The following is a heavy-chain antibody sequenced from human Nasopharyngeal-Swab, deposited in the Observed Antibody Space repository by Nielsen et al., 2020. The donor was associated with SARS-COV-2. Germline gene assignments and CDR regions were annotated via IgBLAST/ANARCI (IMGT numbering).Heavy chain of an antibody. CDR1: GGSFSGYY. V-gene: IGHV4-34*01. Sequence: SETLSLTCAVYGGSFSGYYWSWIRQPPGKGLEWIGEINHSGSTNYNPSLKSRVTISVDTSKNQFSLKLSSVTAADTAVYYCARLAIAARRGSGDYWGQGTLVTVSP. D-gene: IGHD6-6*01. J-gene: IGHJ4*02. CDR2: INHSGST. CDR3: ARLAIAARRGSGDY.